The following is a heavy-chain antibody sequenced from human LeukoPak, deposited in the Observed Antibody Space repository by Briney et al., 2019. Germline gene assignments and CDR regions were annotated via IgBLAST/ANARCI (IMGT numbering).Heavy chain of an antibody. CDR3: ARVSRGSGTYYFDY. V-gene: IGHV4-39*07. D-gene: IGHD1-26*01. Sequence: SETLSLTCTVSGGSISSSSHYWGWLRQPPGKGLEWIGSMRCGSTYYNLSLKSRVTISVDTSKSQFSLKLSSVTAADTAVYYCARVSRGSGTYYFDYWGQGTLVTVSS. J-gene: IGHJ4*02. CDR2: MRCGST. CDR1: GGSISSSSHY.